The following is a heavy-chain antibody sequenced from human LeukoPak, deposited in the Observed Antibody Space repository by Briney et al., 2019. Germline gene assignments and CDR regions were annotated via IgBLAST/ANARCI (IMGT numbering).Heavy chain of an antibody. CDR1: GFTFGDYA. V-gene: IGHV3-49*04. Sequence: GGSLRLSCTASGFTFGDYAMTWVRQAPGKGLEWVGFIASKTYGGTAEYAASVKGRFTISRDDSKSIAYLQMNSLKTEDTAVYYCTRARIQLWFICAYWGQGTLVTVSS. CDR3: TRARIQLWFICAY. CDR2: IASKTYGGTA. D-gene: IGHD5-18*01. J-gene: IGHJ4*02.